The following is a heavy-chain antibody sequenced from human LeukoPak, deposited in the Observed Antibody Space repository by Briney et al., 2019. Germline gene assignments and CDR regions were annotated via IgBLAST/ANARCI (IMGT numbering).Heavy chain of an antibody. D-gene: IGHD3-10*01. V-gene: IGHV4-34*01. CDR2: INHSGST. CDR3: ARGSRYGITMVRGVIRDQNWFDP. Sequence: SETLSLTCAVYGGSFSGYYWSWIRQPPGKGLEWIGEINHSGSTNHNPSLKSRVTISVDTSKNQFSLKLSSVTAADTAVYYCARGSRYGITMVRGVIRDQNWFDPWGQGTLVTVSS. CDR1: GGSFSGYY. J-gene: IGHJ5*02.